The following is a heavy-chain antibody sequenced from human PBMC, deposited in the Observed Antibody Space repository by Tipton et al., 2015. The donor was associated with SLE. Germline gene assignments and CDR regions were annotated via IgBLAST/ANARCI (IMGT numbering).Heavy chain of an antibody. CDR1: GGSISSYY. CDR3: ASTRHGDSGIYPGAFDI. V-gene: IGHV4-59*08. J-gene: IGHJ3*02. CDR2: IYYSGST. D-gene: IGHD1-26*01. Sequence: TLSLTCTVSGGSISSYYWSWIRQPPGKGLEWIGYIYYSGSTNYNPSLKSRVTISVDTSRNQFSLKLSSVTAADTAVYYCASTRHGDSGIYPGAFDIWGQGTTVTVSS.